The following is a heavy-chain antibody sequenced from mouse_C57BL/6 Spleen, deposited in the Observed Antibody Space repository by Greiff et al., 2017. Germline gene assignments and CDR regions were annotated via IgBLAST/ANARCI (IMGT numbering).Heavy chain of an antibody. CDR3: ARSDYDEGAMDY. CDR1: GYTFTSYW. Sequence: QVQLQQSGAELVKPGASVKMSCKASGYTFTSYWITWVKQRPGQGLEWIGDIYPGSGSTNYNEKFKSKATLTVDTSSSTAYMQLSSLTSEDSAVYYCARSDYDEGAMDYWGQGTSVTVSS. D-gene: IGHD2-4*01. CDR2: IYPGSGST. V-gene: IGHV1-55*01. J-gene: IGHJ4*01.